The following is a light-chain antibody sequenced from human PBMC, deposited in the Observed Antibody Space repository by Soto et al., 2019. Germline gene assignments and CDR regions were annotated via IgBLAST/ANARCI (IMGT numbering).Light chain of an antibody. Sequence: QSALTQPPSASGSPGQSGTISCTGTSSDVGGYNYVSWYQQHPGKAPKLMISEVSKRPSGVPDRFSGSKSGNTASLTVSGLQAEDEADSYCSSFAGNNNLVFGGGTKLTVL. J-gene: IGLJ2*01. CDR1: SSDVGGYNY. CDR3: SSFAGNNNLV. V-gene: IGLV2-8*01. CDR2: EVS.